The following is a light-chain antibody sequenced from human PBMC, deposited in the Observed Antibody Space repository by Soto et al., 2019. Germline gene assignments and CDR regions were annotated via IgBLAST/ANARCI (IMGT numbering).Light chain of an antibody. CDR1: QTISTW. V-gene: IGKV1-5*03. CDR3: QQYYSYSS. J-gene: IGKJ3*01. Sequence: DIQMTQSPSTLSASIGDRVTITCRASQTISTWLAWYQQKPGKAPKLLIYKTSTLESGVPSRFSGSGSGTEFTLTISSLQPDDFATYYCQQYYSYSSFGPGTKVDIK. CDR2: KTS.